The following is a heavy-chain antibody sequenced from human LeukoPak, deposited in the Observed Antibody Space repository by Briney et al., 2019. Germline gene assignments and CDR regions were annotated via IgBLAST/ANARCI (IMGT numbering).Heavy chain of an antibody. CDR3: ARADYTVRGVILLLLNQRGDDYYMDV. D-gene: IGHD3-10*01. V-gene: IGHV1-8*02. CDR1: GYTFTGYY. CDR2: INPNSGNT. Sequence: GASVKVSCKASGYTFTGYYMHWVRQAPGQGLEWMGWINPNSGNTGYAQKFQGRVTMTRNTSISTAYMELSSLRSEDTAVYYCARADYTVRGVILLLLNQRGDDYYMDVWGKGTTVTISS. J-gene: IGHJ6*03.